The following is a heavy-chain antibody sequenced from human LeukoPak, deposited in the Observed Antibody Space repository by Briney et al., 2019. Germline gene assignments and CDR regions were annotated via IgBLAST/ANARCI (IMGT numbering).Heavy chain of an antibody. Sequence: GGSLRLSCAASGFTFSSYWMSWVRQAPGKGLEWVANIKQDGSEKYYVDSVKGRFTISRDNAKNSLYLQMNSLRAEDTAVYYCARRVGSGSYYYYGMDVWGHGTTVTVSS. CDR2: IKQDGSEK. CDR1: GFTFSSYW. D-gene: IGHD3-10*01. CDR3: ARRVGSGSYYYYGMDV. V-gene: IGHV3-7*01. J-gene: IGHJ6*02.